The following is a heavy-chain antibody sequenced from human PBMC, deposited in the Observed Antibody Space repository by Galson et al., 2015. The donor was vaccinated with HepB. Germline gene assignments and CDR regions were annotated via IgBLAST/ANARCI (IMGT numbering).Heavy chain of an antibody. D-gene: IGHD3-22*01. Sequence: SLRLSCAASGFTFSSYSMNWVRQAPGKGLEWVSYISSSSSTIYYADSVKGRFTISRDNAKNSLYLQMNSLRAEDTAVYYCARDLKEGVSYYDDAFDIWGQGTMVTVSS. CDR1: GFTFSSYS. CDR3: ARDLKEGVSYYDDAFDI. CDR2: ISSSSSTI. V-gene: IGHV3-48*01. J-gene: IGHJ3*02.